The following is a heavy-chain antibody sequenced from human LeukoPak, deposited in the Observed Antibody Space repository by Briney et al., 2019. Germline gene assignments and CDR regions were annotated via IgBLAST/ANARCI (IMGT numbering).Heavy chain of an antibody. D-gene: IGHD2/OR15-2a*01. CDR3: ARDPLNSFYFDY. V-gene: IGHV3-66*01. J-gene: IGHJ4*02. Sequence: GGSLRLSCAASGFTVSGNYMNWVRQAPGKGLEWVSVIYIGGGTYYADSVKGRFTISTDNSKNTLYLQMNSLRAEDTAVYYCARDPLNSFYFDYWGQGTLVTVSS. CDR2: IYIGGGT. CDR1: GFTVSGNY.